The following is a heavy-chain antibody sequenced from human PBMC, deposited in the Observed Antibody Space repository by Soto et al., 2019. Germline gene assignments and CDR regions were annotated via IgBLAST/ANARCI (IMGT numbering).Heavy chain of an antibody. CDR1: GYTFPSYG. J-gene: IGHJ4*02. CDR3: ARDLGIGYHDPMDY. Sequence: QVQLVQSGAEVKKPGASVKVSCKTSGYTFPSYGISWVRQAPGQGLEWMGWISANNGKTNYTENFQNRVTMTIDTSTSTAYMELRNLRSDDTAVFYCARDLGIGYHDPMDYWGQGTLVTVSS. V-gene: IGHV1-18*01. D-gene: IGHD5-12*01. CDR2: ISANNGKT.